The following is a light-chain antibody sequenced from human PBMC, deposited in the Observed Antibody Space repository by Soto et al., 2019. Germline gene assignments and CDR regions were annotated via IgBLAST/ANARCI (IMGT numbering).Light chain of an antibody. J-gene: IGKJ2*01. V-gene: IGKV3-15*01. CDR2: GAS. Sequence: EIVMTQSPATLSVSPGERATLSCRASQSISINLAWYQQKLGQAPRLLIYGASTRATDIPARFSGSGSGTEFTLTISSLQSEVFAIYYCQQYDSWPPYTFGQGTKVEIK. CDR3: QQYDSWPPYT. CDR1: QSISIN.